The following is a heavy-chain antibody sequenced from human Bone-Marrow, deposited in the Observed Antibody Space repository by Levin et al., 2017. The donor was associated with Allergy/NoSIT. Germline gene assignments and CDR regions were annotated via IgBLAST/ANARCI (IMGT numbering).Heavy chain of an antibody. CDR1: GNTFSSYT. J-gene: IGHJ5*02. V-gene: IGHV1-69*02. CDR3: AWGLGYCSTNSCIDVRWDP. D-gene: IGHD2-2*01. CDR2: IIPILRMT. Sequence: SVKVSCKASGNTFSSYTFTWVRQAPGQGLEWMGRIIPILRMTNYDQKSQGRITITADKSTSTTHMELSSLRAEDAAVYYCAWGLGYCSTNSCIDVRWDPWGEGALVTASS.